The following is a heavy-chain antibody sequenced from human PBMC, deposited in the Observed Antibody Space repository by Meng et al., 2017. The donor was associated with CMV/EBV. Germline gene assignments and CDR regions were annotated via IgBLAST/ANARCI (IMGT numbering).Heavy chain of an antibody. D-gene: IGHD5-18*01. V-gene: IGHV4-34*01. J-gene: IGHJ6*02. CDR2: INHSGST. CDR3: ARGGSPTRYGYGTYYYYGMDV. Sequence: GYYGSWIRQPPGKGLEWIGEINHSGSTNYNPSLKSRVTISVDTSKNQFSLKLSSVTAADTAVYYCARGGSPTRYGYGTYYYYGMDVWGQGTTVTVSS. CDR1: GYY.